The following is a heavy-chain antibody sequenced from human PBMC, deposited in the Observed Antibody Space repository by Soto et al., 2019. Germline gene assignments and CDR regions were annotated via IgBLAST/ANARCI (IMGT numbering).Heavy chain of an antibody. CDR3: ATSSERLSLVTLGGLIPLAFDY. J-gene: IGHJ4*02. CDR1: GFTFNYYD. Sequence: EAQLLESGGGLVQPGGSLRLSCVASGFTFNYYDVTWVRRAPGKGLDWVSTISDTGRDTYFGDSVRGRFSISRDKSRNAVYLQMHSLTVDDTALYYCATSSERLSLVTLGGLIPLAFDYWGQGILVTVSS. D-gene: IGHD3-16*01. V-gene: IGHV3-23*01. CDR2: ISDTGRDT.